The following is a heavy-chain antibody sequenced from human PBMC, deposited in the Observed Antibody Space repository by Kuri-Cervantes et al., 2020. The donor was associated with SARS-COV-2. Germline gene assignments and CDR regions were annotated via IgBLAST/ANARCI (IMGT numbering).Heavy chain of an antibody. CDR3: AKFSDCSSTSCYTGWWDY. J-gene: IGHJ4*02. V-gene: IGHV3-30*02. Sequence: GGSLRLSCAASGFTFSSYGMHWVRQAPGKGLEWVAFIRYDGSNKYYADSVKGRFTISRDNSKNTLYLQMNSLRAEDTAVYYCAKFSDCSSTSCYTGWWDYWGQGTLVTVSS. CDR2: IRYDGSNK. D-gene: IGHD2-2*02. CDR1: GFTFSSYG.